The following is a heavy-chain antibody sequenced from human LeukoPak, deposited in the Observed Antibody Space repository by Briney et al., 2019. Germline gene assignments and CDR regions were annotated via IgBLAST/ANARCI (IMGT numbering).Heavy chain of an antibody. V-gene: IGHV4-59*01. CDR1: GGSISSYY. J-gene: IGHJ5*02. CDR2: IYYSGST. CDR3: ARAGCSGGSCYSPPTWFDP. Sequence: PSETLSLTCTVSGGSISSYYWSWIRQHPGKGLEWIGYIYYSGSTNYNPSLKSRVTISVDTSKNQFSLKLSSVTAADTAVYYCARAGCSGGSCYSPPTWFDPWGQGTLVTVSS. D-gene: IGHD2-15*01.